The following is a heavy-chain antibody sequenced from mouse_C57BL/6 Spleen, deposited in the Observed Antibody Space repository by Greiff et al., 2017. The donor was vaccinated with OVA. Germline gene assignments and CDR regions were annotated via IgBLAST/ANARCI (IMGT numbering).Heavy chain of an antibody. CDR2: IYPGDGDT. D-gene: IGHD1-1*01. V-gene: IGHV1-80*01. CDR3: ARSLSTTVVEGAMDY. J-gene: IGHJ4*01. CDR1: GYAFSSYW. Sequence: QVQLQQSGAELVKPGASVKISCKASGYAFSSYWMNWVKQRPGKGLEWIGQIYPGDGDTNYNGKFKGKATLTADKSSSTAYMQLSSLTSEDSAVYFCARSLSTTVVEGAMDYWGQGTSVTVSS.